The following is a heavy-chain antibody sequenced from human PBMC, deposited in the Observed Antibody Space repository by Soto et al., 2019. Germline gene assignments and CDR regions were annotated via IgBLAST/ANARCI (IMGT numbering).Heavy chain of an antibody. CDR1: GGTFSSYA. V-gene: IGHV1-69*13. Sequence: GASVKVSCKASGGTFSSYAISWVRQAPGQGLEWMGGIIPIFGTANYAQKFQGRVTITADESTSTAYMELSSLRSEDTAVYYCARRSSEGIAAAGLDYGGQGTLVTVS. CDR2: IIPIFGTA. J-gene: IGHJ4*02. CDR3: ARRSSEGIAAAGLDY. D-gene: IGHD6-13*01.